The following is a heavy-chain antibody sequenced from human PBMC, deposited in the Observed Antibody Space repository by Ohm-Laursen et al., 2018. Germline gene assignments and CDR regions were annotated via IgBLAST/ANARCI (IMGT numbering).Heavy chain of an antibody. CDR3: ARAAGSSGWYYFDY. Sequence: PSETLSLTCTVSGGSISSYYWSWIRQPPGKGLEWIGYIYYSGSTNYNPSLKSRVTISVDTSKNQFSLKLSSVTAADTAVYYCARAAGSSGWYYFDYWGQGILVTVSS. CDR2: IYYSGST. CDR1: GGSISSYY. V-gene: IGHV4-59*12. J-gene: IGHJ4*02. D-gene: IGHD6-19*01.